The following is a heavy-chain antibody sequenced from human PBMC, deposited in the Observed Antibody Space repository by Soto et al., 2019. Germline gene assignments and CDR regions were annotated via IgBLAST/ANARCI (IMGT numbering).Heavy chain of an antibody. CDR2: NFYSGGT. CDR1: GGPMNNFY. V-gene: IGHV4-59*01. CDR3: ARGQGAAHSYYGLNI. J-gene: IGHJ6*01. D-gene: IGHD6-6*01. Sequence: SETMPFTCTVSGGPMNNFYWSWIRQPPGRGLEWIGNNFYSGGTNYNPSRKSRVTISVDTSQNQFSLTLNSLTGTDPAVYYCARGQGAAHSYYGLNIWQRGTTITVSS.